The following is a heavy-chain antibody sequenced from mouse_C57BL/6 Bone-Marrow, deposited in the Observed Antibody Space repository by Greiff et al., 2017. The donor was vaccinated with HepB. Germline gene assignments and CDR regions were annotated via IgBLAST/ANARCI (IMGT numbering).Heavy chain of an antibody. CDR3: ARDYYGSSYPFYYAMDY. V-gene: IGHV1-47*01. CDR1: GYTFTTYP. D-gene: IGHD1-1*01. J-gene: IGHJ4*01. CDR2: FHPYNDDT. Sequence: QVQLQQSGAELVKPGASVKMSCKASGYTFTTYPIEWMKQNHGKSLEWIGNFHPYNDDTKYNEKFKGKATLTVEKSYSTVYLELSRLTSDDSAVYYCARDYYGSSYPFYYAMDYCGQGTSVTVSS.